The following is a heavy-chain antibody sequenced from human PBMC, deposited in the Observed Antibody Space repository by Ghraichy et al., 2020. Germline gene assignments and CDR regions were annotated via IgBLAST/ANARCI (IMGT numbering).Heavy chain of an antibody. CDR1: GFTFSSYA. CDR3: AKEEILWFGEDPWFDP. CDR2: ISGSGGST. J-gene: IGHJ5*02. V-gene: IGHV3-23*01. D-gene: IGHD3-10*01. Sequence: GGSLRLSCAASGFTFSSYAMSWVRQAPGKGLEWVSAISGSGGSTYYADSVKGRFTISRDNSKNTLYLQMNSLRAEDTAVYYCAKEEILWFGEDPWFDPWGQGTLVTVSS.